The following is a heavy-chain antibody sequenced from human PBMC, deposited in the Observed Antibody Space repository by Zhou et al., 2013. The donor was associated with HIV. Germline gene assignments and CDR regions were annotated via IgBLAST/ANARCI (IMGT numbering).Heavy chain of an antibody. Sequence: EVQLVQSGAEVKKPGATVKISCKVSGYTFTDYYMHWVQQAPGKGLEWMGLVDPEDGETIYAEKFQGRVTITADTSTDTAYMELSSLRSEDTAVYYCATFGPSGYSYGQHYYYYYMDVVGQRDHGHRLL. D-gene: IGHD5-18*01. CDR3: ATFGPSGYSYGQHYYYYYMDV. V-gene: IGHV1-69-2*01. J-gene: IGHJ6*03. CDR1: GYTFTDYY. CDR2: VDPEDGET.